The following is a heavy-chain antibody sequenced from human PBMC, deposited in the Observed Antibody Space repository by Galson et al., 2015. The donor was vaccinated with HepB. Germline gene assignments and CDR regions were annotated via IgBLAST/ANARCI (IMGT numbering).Heavy chain of an antibody. CDR1: GGSISSSNW. CDR3: GGYTAMDAYYYYGMDV. D-gene: IGHD5-18*01. Sequence: LTCAVSGGSISSSNWWSWVRQPPGKGLEWIGEIYHSGSTNYNPSLKSRVTISVDKSKNQFSLKLSSVTAADTAVYYCGGYTAMDAYYYYGMDVWGQGSTVTVSS. CDR2: IYHSGST. V-gene: IGHV4-4*02. J-gene: IGHJ6*02.